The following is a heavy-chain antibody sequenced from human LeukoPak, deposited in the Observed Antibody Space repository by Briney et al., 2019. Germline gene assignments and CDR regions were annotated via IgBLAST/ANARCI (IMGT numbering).Heavy chain of an antibody. J-gene: IGHJ4*02. D-gene: IGHD3-3*01. CDR2: IRYDGSNK. CDR3: AKDPLYYDFWSGYSSHFDY. Sequence: GGSLRLSCAASGFTFSSYGMHWVRQAPGKGLEWVAFIRYDGSNKYYADSVKGRFTISRDNSKNTLYLQMNSLRAQDTAVYYCAKDPLYYDFWSGYSSHFDYWGQGTLVTVSS. CDR1: GFTFSSYG. V-gene: IGHV3-30*02.